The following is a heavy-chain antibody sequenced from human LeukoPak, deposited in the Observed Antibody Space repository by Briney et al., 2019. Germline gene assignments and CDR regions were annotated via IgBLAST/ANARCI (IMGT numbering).Heavy chain of an antibody. Sequence: GASVKVSCKASGYTFTGYYMHWVRQAPGQGLEWMGWINPNSGGTNYAQKFQGRVTMTRDTSISTAYMELSRLRSDDTAVYYCARVSYYYDSSGYYYGAFDIWGQGTMVTVSS. V-gene: IGHV1-2*02. CDR2: INPNSGGT. CDR1: GYTFTGYY. CDR3: ARVSYYYDSSGYYYGAFDI. D-gene: IGHD3-22*01. J-gene: IGHJ3*02.